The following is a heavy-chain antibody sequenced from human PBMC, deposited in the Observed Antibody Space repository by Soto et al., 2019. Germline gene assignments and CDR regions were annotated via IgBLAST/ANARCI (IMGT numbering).Heavy chain of an antibody. D-gene: IGHD3-22*01. CDR1: GGSLNSYY. Sequence: ETLSLTCTVSGGSLNSYYWTWIRQSPGKGLEWIGNVSSTGSTNYNPSLKSRLTMSLDTSTNEVSLSLTSVTAADAAVYFCARFSPPRKSYDSNPGWFDPWGQGIMVTVS. CDR3: ARFSPPRKSYDSNPGWFDP. J-gene: IGHJ5*02. CDR2: VSSTGST. V-gene: IGHV4-59*01.